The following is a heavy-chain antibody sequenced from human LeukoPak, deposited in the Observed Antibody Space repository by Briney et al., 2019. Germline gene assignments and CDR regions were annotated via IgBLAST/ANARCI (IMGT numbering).Heavy chain of an antibody. CDR1: GYSISSGYY. Sequence: SETLSLTCTVSGYSISSGYYWSWIRQPPGKGLEWIGEINHSGSTNYNPSLKSRVTISVDTSKNQFSLKLSSVTAADTAVYYCASQARDDGGLDYWGQGTLVTVSS. J-gene: IGHJ4*02. V-gene: IGHV4-38-2*02. D-gene: IGHD4-23*01. CDR2: INHSGST. CDR3: ASQARDDGGLDY.